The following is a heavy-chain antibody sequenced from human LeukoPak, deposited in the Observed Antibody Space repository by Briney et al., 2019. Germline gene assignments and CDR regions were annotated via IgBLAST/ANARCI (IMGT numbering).Heavy chain of an antibody. CDR3: ARDRRSATVNNYYYSYMDV. CDR1: DGSISGYY. D-gene: IGHD4-11*01. V-gene: IGHV4-4*07. Sequence: SETLSLTCTLPDGSISGYYWSWIRQPAGKGLEWIGRIDTSWSTNYNPSLKSRVTMSLDTPKNQFSLKLTSVTAADTAVYYCARDRRSATVNNYYYSYMDVWGKGTTVTVSS. CDR2: IDTSWST. J-gene: IGHJ6*03.